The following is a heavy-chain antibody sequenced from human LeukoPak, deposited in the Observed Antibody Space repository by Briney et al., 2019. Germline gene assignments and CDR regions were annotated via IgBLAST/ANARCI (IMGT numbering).Heavy chain of an antibody. D-gene: IGHD2-2*01. CDR1: GFTFSGYA. J-gene: IGHJ6*02. V-gene: IGHV3-23*01. CDR2: ISGSGGST. Sequence: GGSLRLSCAASGFTFSGYAMSWVRQAPGKGLEWVSAISGSGGSTYYADSVKGRFTISRDNSKNTLYLQMNSLRAEGTAVYYCAKGRVVPALRMDVWGQGTTVTVSS. CDR3: AKGRVVPALRMDV.